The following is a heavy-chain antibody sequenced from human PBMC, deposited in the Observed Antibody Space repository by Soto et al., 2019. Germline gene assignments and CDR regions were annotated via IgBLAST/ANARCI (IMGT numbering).Heavy chain of an antibody. V-gene: IGHV3-73*01. CDR1: GFTFSGSA. J-gene: IGHJ4*02. CDR2: IRSKANSYAT. Sequence: RGSLLLSCATSGFTFSGSAMHWVRQASGKGLEWVGRIRSKANSYATAYAASVKGRFTISRDDSKNTAYLQMNSLKTEDTAVYYCTRHETDYWGQGTMVTVSS. CDR3: TRHETDY.